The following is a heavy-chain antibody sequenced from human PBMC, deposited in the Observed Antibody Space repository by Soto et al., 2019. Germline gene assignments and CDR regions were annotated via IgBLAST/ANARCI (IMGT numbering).Heavy chain of an antibody. V-gene: IGHV3-33*01. D-gene: IGHD3-22*01. CDR2: IWYDGSNK. CDR1: GFTFSSYG. CDR3: ARLYDSSGYYYARGAFDI. J-gene: IGHJ3*02. Sequence: SLRLSCAASGFTFSSYGMHWVRQAPGKGLEWVAVIWYDGSNKYYADSVKGRFTISRDNSKNTLYLQMNSLRAEDTAVYYCARLYDSSGYYYARGAFDIWGQGTMVTVS.